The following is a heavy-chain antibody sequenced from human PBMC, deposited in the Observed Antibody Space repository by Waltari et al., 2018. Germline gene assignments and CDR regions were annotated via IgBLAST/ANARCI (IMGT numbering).Heavy chain of an antibody. CDR1: GGSISSYY. Sequence: QVQLQESGPGLVKPSETLSLTCTVSGGSISSYYWSWIRQPAGQGLEWIGRIYTSGSTNSNPSLKSRGTMSVDTSKNQFSLKLSSVTAADTAVYYCARSGPGFSSSWDWGYWGQGTLVTVSS. V-gene: IGHV4-4*07. CDR3: ARSGPGFSSSWDWGY. D-gene: IGHD6-13*01. CDR2: IYTSGST. J-gene: IGHJ4*02.